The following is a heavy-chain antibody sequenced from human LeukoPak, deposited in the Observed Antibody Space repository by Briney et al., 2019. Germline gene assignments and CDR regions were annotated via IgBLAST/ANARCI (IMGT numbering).Heavy chain of an antibody. CDR3: ARNRSPRTHQWLVLIYYGMDV. J-gene: IGHJ6*02. CDR1: GDSASSNSAA. Sequence: SQTLSLTCAISGDSASSNSAAWNWIRQSPSRGLEWLGRTYYRSKWYNDYAVSVKSRITINPDTSKNQFSLQLNSVTPEDTAVYYCARNRSPRTHQWLVLIYYGMDVWGQGTTVTVSS. D-gene: IGHD6-19*01. V-gene: IGHV6-1*01. CDR2: TYYRSKWYN.